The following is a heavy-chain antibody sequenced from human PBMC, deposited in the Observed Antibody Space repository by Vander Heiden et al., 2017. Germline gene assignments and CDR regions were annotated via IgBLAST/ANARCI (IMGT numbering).Heavy chain of an antibody. J-gene: IGHJ4*02. Sequence: QVQPVEPGGGVVQPGMSLRLPCAASGFTFSSYAIHWVRQAPGKGLEWVAVISYDGNYKYYADSVKGRFTISRDNSKNTVYVQMNSLRAEDTALYYCARKESGPLDYWGQGTLVTVSS. CDR2: ISYDGNYK. CDR3: ARKESGPLDY. V-gene: IGHV3-30-3*01. D-gene: IGHD6-25*01. CDR1: GFTFSSYA.